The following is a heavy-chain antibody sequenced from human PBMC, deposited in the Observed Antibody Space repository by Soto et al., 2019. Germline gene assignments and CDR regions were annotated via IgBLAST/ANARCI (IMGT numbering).Heavy chain of an antibody. D-gene: IGHD3-10*01. J-gene: IGHJ1*01. V-gene: IGHV3-23*01. CDR1: GFTFSSYA. CDR3: ASPGVYCSGSIRYFQH. CDR2: ISGSGGST. Sequence: EVQLLESGGGLVQPGGSLRLSCAASGFTFSSYAMSWVRQAPGKGLEWVSAISGSGGSTYYADSVKGRFTISRDNSKNPRYLQMNSLRAEDTAVYYCASPGVYCSGSIRYFQHWGQGTLVTVSS.